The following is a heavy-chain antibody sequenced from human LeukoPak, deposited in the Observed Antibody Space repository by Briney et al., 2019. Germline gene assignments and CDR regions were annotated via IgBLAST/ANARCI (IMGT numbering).Heavy chain of an antibody. CDR3: ARGQPYTGGYHLDY. Sequence: SETLSLTCTISGDSTSSDRYYGGWVRQPPGKGLEWIGSIYYSGSTYYNPSLKSRVTMSVDTSKNQFFLKLNSVTAADTAVYYCARGQPYTGGYHLDYWGQGTLVTVSP. CDR2: IYYSGST. D-gene: IGHD1-26*01. J-gene: IGHJ4*02. V-gene: IGHV4-39*01. CDR1: GDSTSSDRYY.